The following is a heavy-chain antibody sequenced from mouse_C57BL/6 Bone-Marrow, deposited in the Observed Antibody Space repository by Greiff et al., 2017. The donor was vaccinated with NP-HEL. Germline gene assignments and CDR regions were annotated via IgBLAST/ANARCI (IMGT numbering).Heavy chain of an antibody. J-gene: IGHJ2*01. CDR1: GYTFTSYW. D-gene: IGHD1-1*01. CDR3: ARDGSSY. Sequence: VQLQQPGAELVMPGASVKLSCKASGYTFTSYWMHWVKQRPGQGLEWIGEIDPSDSYTNYNQKFQGKSTLTVDKSSSTAYMQLSSLTSEGSAVYYCARDGSSYWGQGTTLTVSS. V-gene: IGHV1-69*01. CDR2: IDPSDSYT.